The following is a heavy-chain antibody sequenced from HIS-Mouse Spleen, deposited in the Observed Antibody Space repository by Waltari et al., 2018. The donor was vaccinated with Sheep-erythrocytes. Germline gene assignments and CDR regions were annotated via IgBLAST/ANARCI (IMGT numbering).Heavy chain of an antibody. CDR2: RKHDGNEQ. J-gene: IGHJ3*02. Sequence: EVQLVESGGGLVQPGGSLRLSCAASGFTFSSYWMSWVRQAPGKGMEWVANRKHDGNEQYYVDSVKGRFTIYRDNARNSRYLQMSGLRAEDTAVYYCARAVAGTPDAFDIWGQGTMVTVSS. D-gene: IGHD1-7*01. CDR3: ARAVAGTPDAFDI. CDR1: GFTFSSYW. V-gene: IGHV3-7*01.